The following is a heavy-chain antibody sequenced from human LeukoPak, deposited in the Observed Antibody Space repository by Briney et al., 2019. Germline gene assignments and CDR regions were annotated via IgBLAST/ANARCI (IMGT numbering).Heavy chain of an antibody. D-gene: IGHD1-26*01. CDR2: IYWDDDK. V-gene: IGHV2-5*05. Sequence: ESGPTLVRPTQTLTLTCTLSGLSLSTSGVNVGWIRQPPGGALELLALIYWDDDKRYGPSLKNRVAITRDTSKNQLVLTVTTMDPVDTGTYYCVYRRTSGGYFDFWDQGTLVTVSS. CDR1: GLSLSTSGVN. J-gene: IGHJ4*03. CDR3: VYRRTSGGYFDF.